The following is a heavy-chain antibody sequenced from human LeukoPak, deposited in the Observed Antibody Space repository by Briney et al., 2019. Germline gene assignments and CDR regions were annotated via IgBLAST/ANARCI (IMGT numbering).Heavy chain of an antibody. CDR1: GFTFSSHW. CDR3: AKDGQYSHYIDY. CDR2: IKYDASST. J-gene: IGHJ4*02. V-gene: IGHV3-74*01. Sequence: GGSLRLSCADSGFTFSSHWMHWVRQAPGKGLVWVSRIKYDASSTSYADSVKGRFTISRDNSKNTLYLQMNGLRPEDTAVYYCAKDGQYSHYIDYWGQGTLVTVSS. D-gene: IGHD4-11*01.